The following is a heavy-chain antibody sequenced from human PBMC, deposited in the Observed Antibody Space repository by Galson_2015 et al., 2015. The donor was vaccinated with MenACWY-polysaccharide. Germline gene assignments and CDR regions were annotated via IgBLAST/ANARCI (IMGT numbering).Heavy chain of an antibody. V-gene: IGHV3-21*01. CDR2: ISSSSSYI. J-gene: IGHJ2*01. D-gene: IGHD5-12*01. CDR3: ARDRGGYDYRNNWYFDL. Sequence: SLRLSCAASGFTFSSYSMNWVRQAPGKGLEWVSSISSSSSYIYYADSVKGRFTISRGNAKNSLYLQMNSLRAEDTAVYYCARDRGGYDYRNNWYFDLWGRGTLVTVSS. CDR1: GFTFSSYS.